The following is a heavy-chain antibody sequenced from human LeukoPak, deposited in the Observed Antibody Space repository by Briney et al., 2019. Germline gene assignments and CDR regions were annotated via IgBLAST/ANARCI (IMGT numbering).Heavy chain of an antibody. Sequence: PGGSLRLSCSASGFAFSGSAMHWVRQASGKGLGWVGRFRSKAKSYATAYAASVKGRFTISRDDSKNTAYLQMNSLRAEDTAVYYCARDPGIAVAGPSTPNYYYYGMDVWGQGTTVTVSS. CDR3: ARDPGIAVAGPSTPNYYYYGMDV. V-gene: IGHV3-73*01. CDR2: FRSKAKSYAT. J-gene: IGHJ6*02. D-gene: IGHD6-19*01. CDR1: GFAFSGSA.